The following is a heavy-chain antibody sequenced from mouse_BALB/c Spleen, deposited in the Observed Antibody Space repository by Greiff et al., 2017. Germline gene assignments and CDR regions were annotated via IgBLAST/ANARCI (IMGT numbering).Heavy chain of an antibody. CDR3: ARLGGNYDAMDY. J-gene: IGHJ4*01. Sequence: VQLQQSGPELVKPGASVRISCKASGYTFTSYYIHWVKQRPGQGLEWIGWIYPGNVNTKYNEKFKGKATLTADKSSSTAYMQLSSLTSEDSAVYFCARLGGNYDAMDYWGQGTSVTVSS. CDR1: GYTFTSYY. CDR2: IYPGNVNT. D-gene: IGHD1-1*02. V-gene: IGHV1S56*01.